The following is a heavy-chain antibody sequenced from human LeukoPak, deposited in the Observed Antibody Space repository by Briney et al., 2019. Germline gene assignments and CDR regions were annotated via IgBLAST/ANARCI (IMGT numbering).Heavy chain of an antibody. D-gene: IGHD5-12*01. Sequence: SQTLSLTCAISGDSVSSAWNWIRQSPSRGLGWLGRTYYSSKWYTDYAVSVKGRVSINPDTSKNQLSLQLSSVTPEDTAVYYCARGWLRSGFDLWGQGTLVTVSS. CDR1: GDSVSSA. J-gene: IGHJ4*02. CDR2: TYYSSKWYT. CDR3: ARGWLRSGFDL. V-gene: IGHV6-1*01.